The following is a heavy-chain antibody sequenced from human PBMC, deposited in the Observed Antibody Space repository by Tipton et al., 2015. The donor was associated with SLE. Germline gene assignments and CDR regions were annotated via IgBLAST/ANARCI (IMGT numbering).Heavy chain of an antibody. D-gene: IGHD6-13*01. CDR2: IYYSGST. V-gene: IGHV4-39*01. Sequence: TLSLTCTLSGGSISSSSYYWGWIRQPPGKGLEWIGSIYYSGSTHYNPSLKSRVTISVDTSKNQFSLKLSSVTAADTAVYYCARHSSSWYKDWFDPWGQGTLVTVSS. J-gene: IGHJ5*02. CDR3: ARHSSSWYKDWFDP. CDR1: GGSISSSSYY.